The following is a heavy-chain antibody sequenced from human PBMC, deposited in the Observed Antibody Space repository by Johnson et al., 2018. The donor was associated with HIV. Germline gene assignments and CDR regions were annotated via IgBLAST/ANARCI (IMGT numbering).Heavy chain of an antibody. CDR3: AKQHEQLVEPDAFDI. Sequence: VQLVESGGGLIQPGGSLRLSCAVSGFAVSDNYMSWVRQAPGQGLEWVSVIYSSGSAYNADSMKGRFTISRDNSKNTLYLQMNSLRVEDTAVYYCAKQHEQLVEPDAFDIWGQGTMVIVSS. CDR2: IYSSGSA. V-gene: IGHV3-53*01. J-gene: IGHJ3*02. CDR1: GFAVSDNY. D-gene: IGHD6-6*01.